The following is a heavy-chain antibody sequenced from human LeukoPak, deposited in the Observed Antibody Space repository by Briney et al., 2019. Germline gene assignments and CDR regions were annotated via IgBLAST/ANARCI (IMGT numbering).Heavy chain of an antibody. J-gene: IGHJ6*03. Sequence: GGSLRLSCAASGFTFSSYGMHWVRQAPGKGLGWVAVIWYGGSNKYYADSVKGRFTISRDNSKNTLYLQMNSLRAEDTAVYYCAKSYSQQNYMDVWGKGTTVTVSS. D-gene: IGHD4-11*01. CDR2: IWYGGSNK. CDR3: AKSYSQQNYMDV. V-gene: IGHV3-30*02. CDR1: GFTFSSYG.